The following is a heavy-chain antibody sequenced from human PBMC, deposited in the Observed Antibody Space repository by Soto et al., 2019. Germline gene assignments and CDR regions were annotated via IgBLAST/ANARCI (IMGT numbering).Heavy chain of an antibody. Sequence: SETLSLTCAVSGDSISSSSYYWGWIRQPPGKGLEWIGSTFYSGSPYYNPSLRGRVTISVDTSKSQIYLKLSSLTAADTALYYCVRHLYSSSWSPFDSWGQGNLVTVSS. D-gene: IGHD6-13*01. CDR2: TFYSGSP. CDR1: GDSISSSSYY. CDR3: VRHLYSSSWSPFDS. J-gene: IGHJ4*02. V-gene: IGHV4-39*01.